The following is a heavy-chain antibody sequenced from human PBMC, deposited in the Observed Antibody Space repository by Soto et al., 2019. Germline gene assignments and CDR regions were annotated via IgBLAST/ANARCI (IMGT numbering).Heavy chain of an antibody. D-gene: IGHD2-2*01. CDR1: GGSFSGYY. J-gene: IGHJ3*02. Sequence: SLTCAVYGGSFSGYYWTWIRQTPGKGLEWIGEINHSGSTNYKPSLKSRVSISADTSKKQFSLNLTSVTAADTAVYYCARGECSSNYCFTRWALDIWGQGTVVTVSS. CDR3: ARGECSSNYCFTRWALDI. V-gene: IGHV4-34*01. CDR2: INHSGST.